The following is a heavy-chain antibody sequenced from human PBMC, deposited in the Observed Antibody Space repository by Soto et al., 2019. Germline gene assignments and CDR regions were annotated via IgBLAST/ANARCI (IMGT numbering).Heavy chain of an antibody. Sequence: GGSLRLSCAASGFSFSTSWMSWVRRAPGEGLEWVANIRREGGEKNYVDSVKGRLTISRDNTKNSLYLQMNSVRPEDTAVYYCASPRPGEQWQDRPLHMWGRGTMVTVSS. CDR3: ASPRPGEQWQDRPLHM. V-gene: IGHV3-7*01. CDR1: GFSFSTSW. D-gene: IGHD6-19*01. J-gene: IGHJ3*02. CDR2: IRREGGEK.